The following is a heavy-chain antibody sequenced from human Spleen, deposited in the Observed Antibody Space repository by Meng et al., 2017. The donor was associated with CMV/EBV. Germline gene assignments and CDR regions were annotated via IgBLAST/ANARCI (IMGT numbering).Heavy chain of an antibody. V-gene: IGHV4-61*01. Sequence: SGCSVSSCYIYWSWLRQRPGKELEWIGYIFCRGYTYYNPSLESRVTISVDTSKNQFSLNLSSVTVADTAIYCCARDSVTAAGMLDYWGQGTLVTVSS. CDR3: ARDSVTAAGMLDY. CDR2: IFCRGYT. D-gene: IGHD6-13*01. CDR1: GCSVSSCYIY. J-gene: IGHJ4*02.